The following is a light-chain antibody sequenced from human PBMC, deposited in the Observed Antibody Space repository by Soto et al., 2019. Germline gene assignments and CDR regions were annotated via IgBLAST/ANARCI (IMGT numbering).Light chain of an antibody. V-gene: IGKV1-5*01. CDR1: QSINNW. Sequence: DIQMTQSPSTLPASVGDRITITCRASQSINNWLAWYQQKPGKAPKLLIYDASSLASGVPSRFSGSGSGTEFTLTISGLQPDDFTTYYCQQYKSHSPYTFGQGTKLEI. J-gene: IGKJ2*01. CDR2: DAS. CDR3: QQYKSHSPYT.